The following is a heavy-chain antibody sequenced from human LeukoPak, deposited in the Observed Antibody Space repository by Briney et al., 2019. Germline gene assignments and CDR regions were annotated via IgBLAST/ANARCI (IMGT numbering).Heavy chain of an antibody. CDR2: IWYDGSNK. CDR1: GFTFRSYG. CDR3: ARDPGVRWLVGFDY. D-gene: IGHD6-19*01. J-gene: IGHJ4*02. Sequence: GGSLRLSCAASGFTFRSYGMHWVRQAPGKGLEWVAVIWYDGSNKYYADSVKGRFTISRGNSKNTLYLQMDSLRAEDTAVYYCARDPGVRWLVGFDYWGQGTLVTVSS. V-gene: IGHV3-33*01.